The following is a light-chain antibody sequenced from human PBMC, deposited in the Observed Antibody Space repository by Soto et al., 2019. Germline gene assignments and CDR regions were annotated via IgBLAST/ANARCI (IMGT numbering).Light chain of an antibody. CDR1: SSDVGGYNY. V-gene: IGLV2-14*01. Sequence: QSALTQPASVSGSPGQSITISCTGTSSDVGGYNYVSCYQQHPGKAPQLMIYDVSNRPSGVSNRFSGSKSGNTASLTISGLQAEDEADYYCSSYTSSSHVVFGGGTTLTVL. CDR3: SSYTSSSHVV. CDR2: DVS. J-gene: IGLJ2*01.